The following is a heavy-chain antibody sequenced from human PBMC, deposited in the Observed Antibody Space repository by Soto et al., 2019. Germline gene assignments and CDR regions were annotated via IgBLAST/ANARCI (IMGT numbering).Heavy chain of an antibody. J-gene: IGHJ5*02. Sequence: SETLSLTCSVSGGSIISSSYSWGWIRQPPGKGLEWIGTIYYSGSTHYNPSLEGRVAISADTPNNQLSLRLSSVTAADTAVYYCARARQYYDCELDPWGQGTLVTVSS. CDR2: IYYSGST. V-gene: IGHV4-39*01. CDR3: ARARQYYDCELDP. D-gene: IGHD3-22*01. CDR1: GGSIISSSYS.